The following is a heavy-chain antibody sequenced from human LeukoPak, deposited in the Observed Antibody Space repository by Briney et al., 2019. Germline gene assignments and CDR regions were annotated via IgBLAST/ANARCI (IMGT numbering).Heavy chain of an antibody. CDR2: IYHSGST. CDR3: ARVHTSEIAVIRWWMGMRHDAFDI. V-gene: IGHV4-4*02. D-gene: IGHD2-8*02. Sequence: SETLSLTCAVSGGSISSSNWWSWVRQPPGRGLEWIGEIYHSGSTNYNPSLKSRVTISVDTSKNQFSLKLSSVTAADTAVYYCARVHTSEIAVIRWWMGMRHDAFDIWGQGTMVTVSS. J-gene: IGHJ3*02. CDR1: GGSISSSNW.